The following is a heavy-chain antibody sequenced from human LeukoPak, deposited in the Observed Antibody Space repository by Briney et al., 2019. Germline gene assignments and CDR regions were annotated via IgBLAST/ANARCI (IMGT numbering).Heavy chain of an antibody. CDR1: GFTFDDYA. J-gene: IGHJ4*02. V-gene: IGHV3-66*01. CDR3: ARARTAMVGRDY. CDR2: IYSGGST. D-gene: IGHD5-18*01. Sequence: GSLRLSCAASGFTFDDYAMHWVRQAPGKGLEWVSVIYSGGSTYYADSVKGRFTISRDNSKNTLYLQMSSLRAEDTAGYYCARARTAMVGRDYWGQGTLVTVSS.